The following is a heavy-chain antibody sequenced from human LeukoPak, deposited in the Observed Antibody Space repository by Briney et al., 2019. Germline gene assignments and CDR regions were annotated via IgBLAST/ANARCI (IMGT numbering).Heavy chain of an antibody. CDR2: IYSGGST. Sequence: WVSVIYSGGSTYYADSVKGRFTISRDNSKNTLYLQMNSLRAEDTAVYYCARRDGYNTMSNWGQGTLVTVSS. D-gene: IGHD5-12*01. CDR3: ARRDGYNTMSN. V-gene: IGHV3-66*01. J-gene: IGHJ4*02.